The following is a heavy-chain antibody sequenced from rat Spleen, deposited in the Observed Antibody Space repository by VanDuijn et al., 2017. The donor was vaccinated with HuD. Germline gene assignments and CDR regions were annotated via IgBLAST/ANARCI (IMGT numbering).Heavy chain of an antibody. Sequence: QVQLKESGPGLVQPSQTLSLTCTVSGFSLTSYTVSWVRQPPGKGLEWIAAISSGGSTYYNSALKSRLSISRDTSKSQVFLKMNSLQTEDTAMYFCARGGAGYFFDYWGQGVMVTVSS. V-gene: IGHV2-6*01. D-gene: IGHD1-6*01. CDR1: GFSLTSYT. CDR2: ISSGGST. CDR3: ARGGAGYFFDY. J-gene: IGHJ2*01.